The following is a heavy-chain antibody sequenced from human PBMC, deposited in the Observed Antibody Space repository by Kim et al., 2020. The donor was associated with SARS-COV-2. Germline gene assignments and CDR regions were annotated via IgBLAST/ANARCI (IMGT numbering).Heavy chain of an antibody. CDR3: SRHTPGCYTLYYFDS. D-gene: IGHD1-26*01. J-gene: IGHJ4*02. CDR1: GGSINSGSYY. V-gene: IGHV4-39*01. Sequence: SETLSLTCTVSGGSINSGSYYWGWIRQPPGKGLEWIGSMFHSGSTYYNTSLKSRVSISADASKNQFSLKLSPVTAADTAVYYCSRHTPGCYTLYYFDSWGQGTLVIVSS. CDR2: MFHSGST.